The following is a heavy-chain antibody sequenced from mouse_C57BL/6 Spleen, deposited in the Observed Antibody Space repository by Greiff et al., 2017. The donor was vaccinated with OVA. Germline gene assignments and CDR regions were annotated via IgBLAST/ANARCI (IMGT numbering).Heavy chain of an antibody. D-gene: IGHD2-1*01. CDR3: ANYGNVAWFAY. Sequence: EVKLVESGPGLVKPSQSLSLTCSVTGYSITSGYYWNWIRQFPGNKLEWMGYISYDGSNNYNPSLKNRISITRDTSKNQLYLKLNSVTTEDTATYYCANYGNVAWFAYWGQGTLVTVSA. V-gene: IGHV3-6*01. CDR1: GYSITSGYY. J-gene: IGHJ3*01. CDR2: ISYDGSN.